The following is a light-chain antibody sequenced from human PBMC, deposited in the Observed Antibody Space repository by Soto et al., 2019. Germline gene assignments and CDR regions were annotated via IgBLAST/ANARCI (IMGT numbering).Light chain of an antibody. Sequence: TVLTQSPGTLSVSPGERASLSCRASQSVSINLAWYQQKPGQAPRLLIYGASTRATGIPARFSGSGSGTEFTLSINSLQSEDFAVYYCQQYGNLWTFGQGTKLEI. CDR2: GAS. J-gene: IGKJ2*02. CDR3: QQYGNLWT. V-gene: IGKV3-15*01. CDR1: QSVSIN.